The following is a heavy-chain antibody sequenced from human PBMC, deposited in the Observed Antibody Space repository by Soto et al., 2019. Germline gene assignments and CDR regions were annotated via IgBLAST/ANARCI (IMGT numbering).Heavy chain of an antibody. J-gene: IGHJ6*02. CDR1: GFIFADYG. Sequence: GGSLRLSCAASGFIFADYGMHWVRQAPGKGLEWVALITYEGRNKYYADAVKCRFTISRDNAKNMVSLQMDSLRAEDTAVYYCAKARGANNWANYYGLDVWGQGTTFTVSS. CDR3: AKARGANNWANYYGLDV. D-gene: IGHD1-1*01. CDR2: ITYEGRNK. V-gene: IGHV3-30*18.